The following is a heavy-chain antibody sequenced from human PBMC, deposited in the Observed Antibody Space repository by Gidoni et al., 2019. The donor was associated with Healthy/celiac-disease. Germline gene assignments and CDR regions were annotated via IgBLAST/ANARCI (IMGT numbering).Heavy chain of an antibody. Sequence: QVQLVASGGGVVQPGRSLRLSCAASGFSFSSYAMHWVRPDTGKGLEWVAVKSYDGSNKYYAVSVKGRFTISRDNSKNTLYLQMNSLRAEDTAVYYCARDDSIRGVMDYYGMDVWGQGTTVTVSS. D-gene: IGHD3-10*01. CDR2: KSYDGSNK. CDR1: GFSFSSYA. CDR3: ARDDSIRGVMDYYGMDV. V-gene: IGHV3-30*04. J-gene: IGHJ6*02.